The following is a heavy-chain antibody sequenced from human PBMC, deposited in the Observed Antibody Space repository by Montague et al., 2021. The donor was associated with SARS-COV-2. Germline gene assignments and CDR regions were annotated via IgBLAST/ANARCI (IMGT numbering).Heavy chain of an antibody. Sequence: SRRLSCAASGFTFDDYAMHWVRQAPGKGLEWVSGISWNSGSIGYADSVKGRFTISRDNAKNSLYLRMNSLRAEDTALYYCAKDMGPYGSGPYGMDVWGQGTTVTVSS. V-gene: IGHV3-9*01. CDR1: GFTFDDYA. CDR2: ISWNSGSI. J-gene: IGHJ6*02. D-gene: IGHD3-10*01. CDR3: AKDMGPYGSGPYGMDV.